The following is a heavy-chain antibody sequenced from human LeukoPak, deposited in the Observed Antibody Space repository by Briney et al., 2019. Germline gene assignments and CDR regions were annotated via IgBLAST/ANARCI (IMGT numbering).Heavy chain of an antibody. D-gene: IGHD5-12*01. CDR3: ARDHGYGFPLELDYMDV. CDR2: INPSGGST. J-gene: IGHJ6*03. CDR1: GYTFTSYY. V-gene: IGHV1-46*01. Sequence: GASVKVSCKASGYTFTSYYMHWVRQAPGQGLEWMGIINPSGGSTSYAQKLQGRVTMTTDTSTSTAYMELRSLRSDDTAVYYCARDHGYGFPLELDYMDVWGKGTTVTVSS.